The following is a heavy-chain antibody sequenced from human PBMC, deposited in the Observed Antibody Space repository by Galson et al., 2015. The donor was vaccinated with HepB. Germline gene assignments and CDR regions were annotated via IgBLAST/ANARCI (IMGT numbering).Heavy chain of an antibody. CDR1: GFTFSSYG. D-gene: IGHD2-2*01. CDR3: AKDIRKGRGSSTSCPDY. V-gene: IGHV3-30*18. CDR2: ISYDGSNK. Sequence: SLRLSCAASGFTFSSYGMHWVRQAPGKGLEWVAVISYDGSNKYYADSVKGRFTISRDNSKNTLYLQMNSLRAEDTAVYYCAKDIRKGRGSSTSCPDYWGQGTLVTVSS. J-gene: IGHJ4*02.